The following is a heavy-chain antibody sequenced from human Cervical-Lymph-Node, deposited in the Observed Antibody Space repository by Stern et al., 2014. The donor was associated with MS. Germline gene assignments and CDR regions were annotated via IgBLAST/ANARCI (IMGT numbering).Heavy chain of an antibody. CDR1: GFTFSNYW. J-gene: IGHJ6*02. D-gene: IGHD1-14*01. CDR3: ARDYNLDV. V-gene: IGHV3-74*01. CDR2: LNNAGSST. Sequence: EVQLVESGGGLVQPGGSLRLSCAASGFTFSNYWMHWVRQAPGKGLVWVSRLNNAGSSTNYAGSVRGRFTISRDKDKNTLYLQMNSLRAEDTAVYYCARDYNLDVWGQGTTVPVSS.